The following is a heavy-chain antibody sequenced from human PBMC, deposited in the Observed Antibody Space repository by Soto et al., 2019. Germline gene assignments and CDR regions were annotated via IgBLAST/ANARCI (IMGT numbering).Heavy chain of an antibody. Sequence: GASVKVSCKASGYTFTTYYLHWMRQAPGQRLEWMGWINPDNGNTRYSQNFQGRVTLTRDTSANSVYMELSSLTSEDTAMYYCARGPSSGAFDDWGQGTLVTVSS. CDR3: ARGPSSGAFDD. D-gene: IGHD3-10*01. J-gene: IGHJ4*02. CDR1: GYTFTTYY. V-gene: IGHV1-3*01. CDR2: INPDNGNT.